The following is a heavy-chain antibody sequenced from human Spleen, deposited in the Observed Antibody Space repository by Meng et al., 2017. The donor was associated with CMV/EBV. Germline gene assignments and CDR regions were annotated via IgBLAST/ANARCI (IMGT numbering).Heavy chain of an antibody. CDR3: ARWSYCSSTSCLHGNWFDP. Sequence: FTSYGISWLRRAPGQGLEWMGWISAYNGNTNEAQKLQGRVTMTTDTSTSTAYMELRSLRSDDTAVYYCARWSYCSSTSCLHGNWFDPWGQGTLVTVSS. CDR1: FTSYG. J-gene: IGHJ5*02. V-gene: IGHV1-18*01. D-gene: IGHD2-2*01. CDR2: ISAYNGNT.